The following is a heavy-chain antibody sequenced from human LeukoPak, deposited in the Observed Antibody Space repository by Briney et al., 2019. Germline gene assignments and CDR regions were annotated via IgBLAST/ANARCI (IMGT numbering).Heavy chain of an antibody. CDR3: ARAQQPGYMDV. V-gene: IGHV3-21*01. CDR2: ISGSSSYI. J-gene: IGHJ6*03. Sequence: GGSLRLSCAASGFTFSSYSMNWVRQAPGKGLEWVSSISGSSSYIYYADSVKGRFTISRDNAKNSLYLQMNSLRAEDTAVYYCARAQQPGYMDVWGKGTTVTVSS. D-gene: IGHD6-13*01. CDR1: GFTFSSYS.